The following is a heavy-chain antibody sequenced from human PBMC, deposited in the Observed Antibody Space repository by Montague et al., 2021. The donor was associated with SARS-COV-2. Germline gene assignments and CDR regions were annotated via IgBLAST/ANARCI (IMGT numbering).Heavy chain of an antibody. CDR3: WRSPRGSGTGWLDY. J-gene: IGHJ4*02. D-gene: IGHD3/OR15-3a*01. CDR1: GFTSGDYH. Sequence: SLSLSCAASGFTSGDYHMTWVRQAPGKGLQWVASINQDETANTYVASVKGRFTISRDNAKNSLLLQINSLNDEDTAVYYCWRSPRGSGTGWLDYWGQGTLVTVSS. CDR2: INQDETAN. V-gene: IGHV3-7*01.